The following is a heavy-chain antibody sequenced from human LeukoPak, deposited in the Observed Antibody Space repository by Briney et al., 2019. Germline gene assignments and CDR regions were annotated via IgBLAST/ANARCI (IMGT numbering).Heavy chain of an antibody. CDR2: ISGSGGST. Sequence: GGSLRLSCVASGFTFSSYAMSWVRQAPGKGLEWVSAISGSGGSTYYADSVKGRFTISRDNSKNTLYLQMNSLRAEDTAVYYCARATRWVYYFDYWGQGTLVTVSS. CDR1: GFTFSSYA. J-gene: IGHJ4*02. D-gene: IGHD2-15*01. V-gene: IGHV3-23*01. CDR3: ARATRWVYYFDY.